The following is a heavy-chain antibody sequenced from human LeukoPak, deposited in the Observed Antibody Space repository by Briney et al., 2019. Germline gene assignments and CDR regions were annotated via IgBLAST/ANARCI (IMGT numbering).Heavy chain of an antibody. CDR3: ARESDIVVVGNFDY. CDR1: GFTVSSYE. D-gene: IGHD2-15*01. J-gene: IGHJ4*02. V-gene: IGHV3-48*03. CDR2: ISSSGSTI. Sequence: PGGSLRLSCAASGFTVSSYEMNWVRQAPGKGLEWVSYISSSGSTIYYADSVKGRVTISRDNAKNSLYLQMNCLRAEDTAVYYCARESDIVVVGNFDYWRQGTLVTVSS.